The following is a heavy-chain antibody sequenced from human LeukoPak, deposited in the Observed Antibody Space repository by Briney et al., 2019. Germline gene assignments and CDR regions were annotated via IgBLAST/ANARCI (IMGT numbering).Heavy chain of an antibody. V-gene: IGHV3-23*01. Sequence: GGSLRLSCAASGFTFSSYAMSWARQAPGKGLEWVSAISGSGGSTCYADSVKGRFTISRDNSKNTLYLQMNSLRAEDTAVYYCAKGGYDSSGYYYWGFVYWGQGTLVTVSS. CDR2: ISGSGGST. CDR1: GFTFSSYA. D-gene: IGHD3-22*01. J-gene: IGHJ4*02. CDR3: AKGGYDSSGYYYWGFVY.